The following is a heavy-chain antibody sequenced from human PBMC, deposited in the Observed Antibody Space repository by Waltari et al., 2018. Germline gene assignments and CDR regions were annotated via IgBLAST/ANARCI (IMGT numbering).Heavy chain of an antibody. D-gene: IGHD1-26*01. CDR1: GGTFSSHG. V-gene: IGHV1-69*01. J-gene: IGHJ4*02. CDR2: ILPMFATT. Sequence: QVQLVQSGAEVKKPGYSVKVSCKASGGTFSSHGISWVRQAPGQGLEWMGGILPMFATTKYAQKFQGRVTITADESTSTAYMELSSLRSEDTALYYCARVRSLGATIDYWGQGTLVTVSS. CDR3: ARVRSLGATIDY.